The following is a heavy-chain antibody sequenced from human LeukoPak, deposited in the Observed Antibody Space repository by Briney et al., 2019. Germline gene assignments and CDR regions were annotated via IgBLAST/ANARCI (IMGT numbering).Heavy chain of an antibody. Sequence: GGSLRLSCAASGLTVSTNHMSWVRQAPGKGLEWVSTIDNSGAGTYYADSVKGRFTISRDNPQNIVYLQMNSLTAEDTAVYYCAKRYYYLDVWGKGTTVTV. CDR2: IDNSGAGT. V-gene: IGHV3-23*01. CDR3: AKRYYYLDV. J-gene: IGHJ6*03. CDR1: GLTVSTNH.